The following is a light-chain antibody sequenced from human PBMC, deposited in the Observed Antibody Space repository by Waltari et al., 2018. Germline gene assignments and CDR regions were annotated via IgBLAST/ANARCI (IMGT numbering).Light chain of an antibody. CDR3: QQYSSFPRT. CDR1: QSISTW. V-gene: IGKV1-5*03. Sequence: DIQMTQSPSTLSASVGDIVTLTCLASQSISTWLAWYQQKPGRAPKLLIYKASSLESGVPSRFSGSGSGTEFTLTISSLQPDDFASYYCQQYSSFPRTFGQGTKVEIK. J-gene: IGKJ1*01. CDR2: KAS.